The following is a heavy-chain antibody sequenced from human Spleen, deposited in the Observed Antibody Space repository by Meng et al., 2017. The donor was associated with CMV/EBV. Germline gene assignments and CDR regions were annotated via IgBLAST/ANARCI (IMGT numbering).Heavy chain of an antibody. Sequence: SISSSSTYWGWIRQPPGKGLEWIGSIYYSGSTYYNPSLKSRVTISVDTSKNQFSLKLSSVTAADTAVYYCARDDFWSGYPNNWFDPWGQGTLVTVSS. J-gene: IGHJ5*02. CDR3: ARDDFWSGYPNNWFDP. CDR2: IYYSGST. V-gene: IGHV4-39*02. D-gene: IGHD3-3*01. CDR1: SISSSSTY.